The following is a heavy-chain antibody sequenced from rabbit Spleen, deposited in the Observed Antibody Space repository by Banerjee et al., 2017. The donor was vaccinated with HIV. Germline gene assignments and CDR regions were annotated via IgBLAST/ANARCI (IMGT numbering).Heavy chain of an antibody. CDR1: GFDFSSSYY. V-gene: IGHV1S40*01. D-gene: IGHD3-3*01. Sequence: QSLEESGGDLVKPGASLTLTCKASGFDFSSSYYMCWVRQAPGKGLEWIGCIYTGGSGGIYYASWAKGRFPISKTSSTTVTLQMTSATAADTATYFCARDLVVAIGWNFNLWGPGTLVTVS. CDR2: IYTGGSGGI. J-gene: IGHJ4*01. CDR3: ARDLVVAIGWNFNL.